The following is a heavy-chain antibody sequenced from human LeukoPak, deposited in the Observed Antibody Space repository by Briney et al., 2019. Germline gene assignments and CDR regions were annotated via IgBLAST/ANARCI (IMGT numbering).Heavy chain of an antibody. V-gene: IGHV1-24*01. D-gene: IGHD6-13*01. Sequence: ASVKVSCKVSGYTLTELSMYWVRQAPGKGLEWMGGFDPEDGETIYAQKFQGRVTMTEDTSTDTAYMELSSLRSEDTAVYYCATAGGRSSSWLFDYWGQGTLVTVSS. CDR2: FDPEDGET. CDR1: GYTLTELS. CDR3: ATAGGRSSSWLFDY. J-gene: IGHJ4*02.